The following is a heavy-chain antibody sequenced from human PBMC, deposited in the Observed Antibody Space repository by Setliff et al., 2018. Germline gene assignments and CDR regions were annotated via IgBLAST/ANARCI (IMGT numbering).Heavy chain of an antibody. CDR1: NGSLSSYY. D-gene: IGHD2-2*01. J-gene: IGHJ5*02. Sequence: SETLSLTCTVSNGSLSSYYWSWIRQSPGKGLEWIGYIYHGGATKYNPSLQSRVTISIDTINEQFTLKLGSVTAADTAIYYCARQKVRACTTTNCQVRFDPWGRGTLVTVSS. CDR2: IYHGGAT. CDR3: ARQKVRACTTTNCQVRFDP. V-gene: IGHV4-59*08.